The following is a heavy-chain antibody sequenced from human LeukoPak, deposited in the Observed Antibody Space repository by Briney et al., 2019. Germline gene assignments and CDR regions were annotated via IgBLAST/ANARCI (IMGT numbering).Heavy chain of an antibody. CDR1: GGPFSGYY. CDR3: ARGLVVSVARGIDY. J-gene: IGHJ4*02. CDR2: INHSGST. D-gene: IGHD2-15*01. Sequence: PSETLSLTCAVYGGPFSGYYWSWIRQPPGKGLEWIGEINHSGSTNYNPSLKSRVTISVDTSKNQFSLKLSSVSAADTAVYYCARGLVVSVARGIDYWGQGTLVTVSS. V-gene: IGHV4-34*01.